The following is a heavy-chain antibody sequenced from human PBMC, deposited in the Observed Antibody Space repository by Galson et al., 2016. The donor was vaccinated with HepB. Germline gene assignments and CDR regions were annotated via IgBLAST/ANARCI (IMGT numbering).Heavy chain of an antibody. CDR2: IYYSGST. J-gene: IGHJ6*04. Sequence: TLSLTCTVSGGSIASGGYYWSWIRRHPGKGLEWIGFIYYSGSTYYNPSLKSRVTMSVDTSKNQFSLKMTSVTAADTAVSYCAREEGSSWPTYYYYGMDVWGTGTTVTVSS. CDR1: GGSIASGGYY. V-gene: IGHV4-31*03. CDR3: AREEGSSWPTYYYYGMDV. D-gene: IGHD6-13*01.